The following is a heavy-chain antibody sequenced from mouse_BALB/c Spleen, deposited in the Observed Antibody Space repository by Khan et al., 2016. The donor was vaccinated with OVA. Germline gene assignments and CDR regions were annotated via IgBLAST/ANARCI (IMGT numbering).Heavy chain of an antibody. CDR3: ARIYGGDFDY. J-gene: IGHJ2*01. V-gene: IGHV3-2*02. Sequence: VQLQQPGPGLVKPSQSLSLTCTVTGYSITSDYAWNWIRQFPGNKLEWMGYISYSGNTKYNPSLKSRISITRDTSKNKFFLQLKSVTTEDTATYYCARIYGGDFDYWGQGTTLTVSS. D-gene: IGHD1-1*01. CDR2: ISYSGNT. CDR1: GYSITSDYA.